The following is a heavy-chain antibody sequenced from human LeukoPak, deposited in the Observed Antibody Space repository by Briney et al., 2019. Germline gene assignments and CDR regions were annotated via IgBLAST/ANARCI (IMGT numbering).Heavy chain of an antibody. CDR1: GYTFTSYD. J-gene: IGHJ6*02. D-gene: IGHD6-19*01. V-gene: IGHV1-8*01. Sequence: ASVKVSCKASGYTFTSYDINWVRQATGQGLEWMGWMNPNSGNTGYAQKFQGRVTMTRNTSISTAYMELSSLRSEDTAVYYCARENSSPSARNYYYCGMDVWGQGTTVTVSS. CDR3: ARENSSPSARNYYYCGMDV. CDR2: MNPNSGNT.